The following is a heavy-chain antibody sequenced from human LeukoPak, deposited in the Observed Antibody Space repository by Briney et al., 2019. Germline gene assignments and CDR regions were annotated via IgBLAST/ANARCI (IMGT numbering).Heavy chain of an antibody. J-gene: IGHJ4*02. D-gene: IGHD1-14*01. V-gene: IGHV4-59*01. CDR3: MCPPNQHYFDY. CDR1: GGSISTYY. Sequence: SETLSLTCTVSGGSISTYYWSWIRQPPGKGLEWIGYISYSGNTNYNPSLKSRATISVDTSKNQFSLRLSSVTTADTAVYYCMCPPNQHYFDYWGQGTLVTVSS. CDR2: ISYSGNT.